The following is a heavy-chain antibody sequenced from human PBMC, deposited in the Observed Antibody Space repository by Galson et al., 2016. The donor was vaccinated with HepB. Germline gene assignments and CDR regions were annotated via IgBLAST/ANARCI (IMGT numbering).Heavy chain of an antibody. Sequence: SETLSLTCTVSGGSISSSSYYWGWIRQPPGKGLEWIGSIYYSGSTYYKTSLKSRVTISVDTSKNQFSLKLRSVTAADTAVYFCARHEYSYGYFDYWGQGTLVTVSS. J-gene: IGHJ4*02. V-gene: IGHV4-39*01. CDR1: GGSISSSSYY. D-gene: IGHD5-18*01. CDR3: ARHEYSYGYFDY. CDR2: IYYSGST.